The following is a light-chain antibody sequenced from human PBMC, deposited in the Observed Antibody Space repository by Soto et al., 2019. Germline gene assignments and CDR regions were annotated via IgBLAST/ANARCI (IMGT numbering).Light chain of an antibody. Sequence: ETVMTQSPATLSVSPGESATLSCRASQSVNSKIAWYQQKPGQAPRLLIYGTSTRATGIPVRFSGSGSGTDFTLTISSLQPEDFAVYFCHQDFNLPWTFGQGTKVDIK. J-gene: IGKJ1*01. CDR3: HQDFNLPWT. CDR1: QSVNSK. V-gene: IGKV3D-15*02. CDR2: GTS.